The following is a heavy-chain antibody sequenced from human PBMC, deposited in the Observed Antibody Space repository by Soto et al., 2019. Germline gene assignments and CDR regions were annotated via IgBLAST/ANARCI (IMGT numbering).Heavy chain of an antibody. J-gene: IGHJ5*02. V-gene: IGHV4-30-2*01. Sequence: KPXETLSLTCTISGYSYSISTYSWSWIRQPPGKALEWVGFIYQSGVTSYNPSLKSRVSISLDRSNNQCSLKLRSVTAADTAVYYCAGMPYTSGLRFDPWGPGTLVTVSS. CDR3: AGMPYTSGLRFDP. D-gene: IGHD6-19*01. CDR1: GYSYSISTYS. CDR2: IYQSGVT.